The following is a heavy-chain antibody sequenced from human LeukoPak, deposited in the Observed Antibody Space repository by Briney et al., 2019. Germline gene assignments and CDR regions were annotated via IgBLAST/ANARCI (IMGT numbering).Heavy chain of an antibody. D-gene: IGHD5-24*01. CDR3: ARGRMVGV. CDR1: GFTFSSYG. Sequence: PGRSLTLSCAASGFTFSSYGMHWVRQAPGKGLEWVAVISYDGSNKYYADSVKGRFTISRDNSKNTLYLQMNSLRAEDTAVYYCARGRMVGVWGQGTTVIVSS. J-gene: IGHJ6*02. V-gene: IGHV3-30*03. CDR2: ISYDGSNK.